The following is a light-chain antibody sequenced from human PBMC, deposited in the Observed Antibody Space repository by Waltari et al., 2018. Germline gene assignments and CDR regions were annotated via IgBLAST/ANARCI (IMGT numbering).Light chain of an antibody. CDR3: HHYNNWPPTA. Sequence: EIVMTQSPATLSVSPGERVTLSCRASQSVGSNLAWYQQKPGQAPRLLIYGASTGATGIPARFSGSGSGTEFTLTISGLQSEDFGVYYCHHYNNWPPTAFGQGTNLEIK. CDR1: QSVGSN. J-gene: IGKJ2*01. V-gene: IGKV3-15*01. CDR2: GAS.